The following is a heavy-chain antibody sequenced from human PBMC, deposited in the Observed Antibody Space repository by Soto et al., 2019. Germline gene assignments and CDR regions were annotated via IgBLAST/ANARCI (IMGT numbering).Heavy chain of an antibody. CDR1: GGSFSGYY. J-gene: IGHJ6*03. CDR3: VRAYSGYDSYYYYYYYMDV. V-gene: IGHV4-34*01. CDR2: INHSGST. D-gene: IGHD5-12*01. Sequence: SETLSLTCAVYGGSFSGYYWSWIRQPPGKGLEWIGEINHSGSTNYNPSLKSRVTISVDTSKNQYSLKLSSVTAADTAVYYCVRAYSGYDSYYYYYYYMDVWGKGTTVTVSS.